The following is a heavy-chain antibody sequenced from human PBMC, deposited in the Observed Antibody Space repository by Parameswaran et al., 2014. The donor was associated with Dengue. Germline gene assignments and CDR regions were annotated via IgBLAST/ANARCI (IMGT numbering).Heavy chain of an antibody. CDR3: ARDIVVVPAFDY. V-gene: IGHV3-7*01. D-gene: IGHD2-2*01. Sequence: WIRQPPGKGLEWVANIKQDGSEKYYVDSVKGRFTISRDNAKNSLYLQMNSLRAEDTAVYYCARDIVVVPAFDYWGQGTLVTVSS. CDR2: IKQDGSEK. J-gene: IGHJ4*02.